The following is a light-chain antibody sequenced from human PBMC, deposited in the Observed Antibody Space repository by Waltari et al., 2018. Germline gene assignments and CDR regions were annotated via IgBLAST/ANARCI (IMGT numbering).Light chain of an antibody. CDR3: CSYAGSLWV. Sequence: QSALTQPASVSGSPGQSITISCTGTSSDVGSYNLVSWCQQHPGKAPKLMIYEGSKRPSGVSNRFSGSKSGNTASLTISGLQAEDEADYYCCSYAGSLWVFGGGTKLTVL. J-gene: IGLJ3*02. CDR1: SSDVGSYNL. V-gene: IGLV2-23*01. CDR2: EGS.